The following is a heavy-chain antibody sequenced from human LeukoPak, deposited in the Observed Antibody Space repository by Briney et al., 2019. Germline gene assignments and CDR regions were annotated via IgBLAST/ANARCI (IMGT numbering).Heavy chain of an antibody. D-gene: IGHD2-8*01. J-gene: IGHJ4*02. CDR3: VKDLNGTWSFDY. Sequence: GGSLRLSCSASGFTFGAYFMHWVRQAPGKGLQYVSSISSNEYDTYYADSVKGRFTISRDNSNNTLFLQMNNLRPEDTAVYYCVKDLNGTWSFDYWGQGTLVTVSS. CDR1: GFTFGAYF. V-gene: IGHV3-64D*06. CDR2: ISSNEYDT.